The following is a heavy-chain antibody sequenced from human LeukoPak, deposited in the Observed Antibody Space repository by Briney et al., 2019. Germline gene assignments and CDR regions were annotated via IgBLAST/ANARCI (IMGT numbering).Heavy chain of an antibody. CDR2: IYTSGST. D-gene: IGHD3-3*01. CDR1: GGSISSYY. V-gene: IGHV4-4*07. J-gene: IGHJ3*02. CDR3: ARGYYDFWSGYADAFDI. Sequence: SETLSLTCTVSGGSISSYYWSWIRQPAGKGLEWIGRIYTSGSTNYNPSLKSRVTMSVDTSKNQFSLKLSSVTAADTAVYYCARGYYDFWSGYADAFDIWGQGTMVTVSS.